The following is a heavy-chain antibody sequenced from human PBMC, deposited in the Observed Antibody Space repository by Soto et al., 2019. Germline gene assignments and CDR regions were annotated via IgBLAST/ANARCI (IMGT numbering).Heavy chain of an antibody. Sequence: SGGGVVQPGRSLRLSCAASGFTFSSYAMHWVRQAPGKGLEWVAVISYDGSNKYYADSVKGRFTISRDNSKNTLYLQMNSLRAEDTAVYYCARSSSPPYYYYGMDVWGQGTTVTVSS. V-gene: IGHV3-30-3*01. CDR1: GFTFSSYA. CDR2: ISYDGSNK. CDR3: ARSSSPPYYYYGMDV. D-gene: IGHD6-13*01. J-gene: IGHJ6*02.